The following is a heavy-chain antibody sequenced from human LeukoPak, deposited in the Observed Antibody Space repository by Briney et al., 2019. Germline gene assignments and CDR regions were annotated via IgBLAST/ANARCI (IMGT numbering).Heavy chain of an antibody. CDR3: ARSPGPDAFDI. V-gene: IGHV4-30-4*08. Sequence: SETLSLTCTVSGGSISSGDYYWSWIRQPPGKGLEWIGYIYYSGSTYYNPSLKSRVTISVDTSKNQFSLKLSSVTAADTAVYYCARSPGPDAFDIWGQGTMVTVSS. J-gene: IGHJ3*02. CDR1: GGSISSGDYY. CDR2: IYYSGST.